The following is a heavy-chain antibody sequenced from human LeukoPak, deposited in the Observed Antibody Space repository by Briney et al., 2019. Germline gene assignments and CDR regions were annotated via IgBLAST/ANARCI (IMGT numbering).Heavy chain of an antibody. CDR2: ITYGDGST. CDR3: ARTGYHYCAPLDN. Sequence: GGSLRLSCAASGFTFSSYAMSWVRQAPGKGLEWVSGITYGDGSTYYADSLKGRFTISRDNSKNTLYLQMNSLRAEDTAVEYCARTGYHYCAPLDNWGQGTLVTVSS. V-gene: IGHV3-23*01. J-gene: IGHJ4*02. CDR1: GFTFSSYA. D-gene: IGHD4/OR15-4a*01.